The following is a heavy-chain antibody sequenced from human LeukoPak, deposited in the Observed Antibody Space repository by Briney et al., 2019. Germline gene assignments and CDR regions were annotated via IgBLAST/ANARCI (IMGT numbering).Heavy chain of an antibody. D-gene: IGHD5-12*01. CDR1: GFTFSDYW. CDR3: ARSGYGDFDY. J-gene: IGHJ4*02. V-gene: IGHV3-7*03. CDR2: IKEDGTYI. Sequence: GGSLRLSCAASGFTFSDYWLDWVRQAPGKGLEWLGNIKEDGTYINYFESVKGRFTISRDNAKNSLYLQMNSLRVDDTAVYYCARSGYGDFDYWGQGARVTVSS.